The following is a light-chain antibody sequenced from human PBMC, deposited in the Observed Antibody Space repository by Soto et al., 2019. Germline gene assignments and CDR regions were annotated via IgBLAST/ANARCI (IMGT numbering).Light chain of an antibody. V-gene: IGKV1-39*01. Sequence: DIQMTQSPSSLSASVGDRVTITCRASQSISSYLNWYQQKPGKAPKLLIYAASSLQSGVPSRFSGSGSGTDFTLTISSLRPEDFATYYCQQSYNVLSWTFGQGTKVDIK. CDR2: AAS. CDR3: QQSYNVLSWT. J-gene: IGKJ1*01. CDR1: QSISSY.